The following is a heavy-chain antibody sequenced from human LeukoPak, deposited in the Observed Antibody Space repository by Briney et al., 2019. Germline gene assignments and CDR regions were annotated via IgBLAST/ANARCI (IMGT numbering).Heavy chain of an antibody. D-gene: IGHD2-21*01. CDR1: GFTFSSYS. J-gene: IGHJ4*02. CDR2: ISSSSSHI. CDR3: ARGQRAYSFDY. Sequence: GGSLRLSCAASGFTFSSYSMNWVRQAPGKGLEWVSSISSSSSHIYYADSVKGRFTISRDNAKNSLYLQMNSLRAEDTAVYYCARGQRAYSFDYWGQGTLVTVSS. V-gene: IGHV3-21*01.